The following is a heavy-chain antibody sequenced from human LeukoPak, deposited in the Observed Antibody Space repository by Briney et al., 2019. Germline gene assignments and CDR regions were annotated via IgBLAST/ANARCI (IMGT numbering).Heavy chain of an antibody. J-gene: IGHJ4*02. D-gene: IGHD3-10*01. CDR3: AKWQYYVSGDDY. Sequence: GRSLRLSCAASGFTFSSYGMHWVRQAPGKGLEWVAVISYDGSNKYYADSVKGRFTISRDNSKNTLFLQMNSLRAEDTAIYYCAKWQYYVSGDDYWGQGILVTVSS. CDR1: GFTFSSYG. CDR2: ISYDGSNK. V-gene: IGHV3-30*18.